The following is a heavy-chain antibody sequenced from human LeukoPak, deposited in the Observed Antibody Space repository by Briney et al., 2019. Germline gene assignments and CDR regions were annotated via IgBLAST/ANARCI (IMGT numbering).Heavy chain of an antibody. D-gene: IGHD3-10*02. J-gene: IGHJ4*02. CDR1: GFTFSSYG. V-gene: IGHV3-30*18. Sequence: GGSLRLSCAASGFTFSSYGMHWVRQAPGKGLEWVAVISYAGSNKYYVDSVKGRFTNSRDNSKNTLYLQMNSLRAEDTAGYYRAKGLRSGSYYFDYWGQGTPVTVSS. CDR3: AKGLRSGSYYFDY. CDR2: ISYAGSNK.